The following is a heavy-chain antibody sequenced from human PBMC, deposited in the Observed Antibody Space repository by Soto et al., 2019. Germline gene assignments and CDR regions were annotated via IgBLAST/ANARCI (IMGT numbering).Heavy chain of an antibody. J-gene: IGHJ5*02. D-gene: IGHD2-2*01. CDR2: INPNSGGT. CDR3: ARQDIVVVPAASPLGRSSRYNWFDP. Sequence: ASVKVSFKASGYTFTGYYMHWVRQAPGQGLEWMGWINPNSGGTNYAQKFQGRVTMTRDTSISTAYMELSRLRSDDTAVYYCARQDIVVVPAASPLGRSSRYNWFDPWGQGTLVTVSS. CDR1: GYTFTGYY. V-gene: IGHV1-2*02.